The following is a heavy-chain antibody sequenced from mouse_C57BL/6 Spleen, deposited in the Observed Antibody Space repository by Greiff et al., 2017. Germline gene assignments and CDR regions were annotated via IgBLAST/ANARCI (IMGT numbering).Heavy chain of an antibody. Sequence: EVQLQQSGAELVRPGASVKLSCTASGFNIKDDYMHWVKQRPEQGLEWIGWIDPENGDTEYASKFQGKATITADTSSNTAYLQLSSLTSDDTAFYYCTYDYDDSMDYWGQGTTVTVSS. D-gene: IGHD2-4*01. CDR1: GFNIKDDY. CDR2: IDPENGDT. V-gene: IGHV14-4*01. CDR3: TYDYDDSMDY. J-gene: IGHJ4*01.